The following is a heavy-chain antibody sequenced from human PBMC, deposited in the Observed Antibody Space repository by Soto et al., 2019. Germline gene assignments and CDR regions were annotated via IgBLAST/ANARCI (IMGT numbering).Heavy chain of an antibody. V-gene: IGHV3-48*02. CDR1: GFTFSNYN. J-gene: IGHJ4*02. D-gene: IGHD6-19*01. CDR3: ARYTSGWNPFHY. CDR2: ISSNSTTI. Sequence: EVQLVESGGGLVQPGGSLRLSCAASGFTFSNYNMNWVRQAPGKELEWVSYISSNSTTIYYADSVKGRFTISRDNAKNSLYLRMNSLRDEDTAVYYCARYTSGWNPFHYWGQGTLVTVSS.